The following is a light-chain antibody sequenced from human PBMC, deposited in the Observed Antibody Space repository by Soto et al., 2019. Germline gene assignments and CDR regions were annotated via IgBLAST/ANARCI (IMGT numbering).Light chain of an antibody. J-gene: IGKJ1*01. CDR3: QQYGSSPRT. CDR2: GAS. Sequence: EIVLTQSPGTLSLSPRERATLSCRARQSVSSSYLAWYQQKPGQAPRLLIYGASSRATGIPDRFSGSGSGTDFTLIISRLEAEDFALYYCQQYGSSPRTFGHGTKVEIK. V-gene: IGKV3-20*01. CDR1: QSVSSSY.